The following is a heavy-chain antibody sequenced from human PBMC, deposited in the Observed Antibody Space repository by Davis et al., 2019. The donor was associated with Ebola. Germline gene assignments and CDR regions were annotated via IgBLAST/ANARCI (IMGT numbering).Heavy chain of an antibody. Sequence: ASVNVSCKASVYTFTNYYMHWVRQAPGQGLEWMGRNNPNDGRTIYAQKFQGRVTVTRDTSTTTVYMDLSSLRSEDTALYYCTTPGGQDSGYDVFDIWGQGTMVTVSS. V-gene: IGHV1-46*03. J-gene: IGHJ3*02. CDR2: NNPNDGRT. D-gene: IGHD5-12*01. CDR1: VYTFTNYY. CDR3: TTPGGQDSGYDVFDI.